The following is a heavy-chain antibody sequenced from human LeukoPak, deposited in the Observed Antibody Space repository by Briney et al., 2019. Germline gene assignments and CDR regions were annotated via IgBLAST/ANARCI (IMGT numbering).Heavy chain of an antibody. CDR2: ISGRRGST. J-gene: IGHJ5*02. CDR3: AKDRGQSSGWYP. CDR1: GFTFSSYA. Sequence: GGSLRLSCAASGFTFSSYAMIWVRQAPGKGLEWVSGISGRRGSTYYADSVKGRFTISRDNSKNTLYLQMNSLRAEDTAVYYCAKDRGQSSGWYPWGQGTLVTVSS. D-gene: IGHD6-19*01. V-gene: IGHV3-23*01.